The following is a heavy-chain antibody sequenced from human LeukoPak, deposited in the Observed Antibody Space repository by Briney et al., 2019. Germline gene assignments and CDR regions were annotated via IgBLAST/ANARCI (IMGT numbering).Heavy chain of an antibody. CDR2: ISGSGGST. V-gene: IGHV3-23*01. CDR1: GFTFSSYA. J-gene: IGHJ4*02. Sequence: PGGSLRLSCAASGFTFSSYAMSRVRQAPGKGLEWVSAISGSGGSTYYADSVKGRFTISRDNSKNTLYLQMNSLRAEDTAVYYCAKEDGYGDAPLLGPYFDYWGQGTLVTVSS. D-gene: IGHD4-17*01. CDR3: AKEDGYGDAPLLGPYFDY.